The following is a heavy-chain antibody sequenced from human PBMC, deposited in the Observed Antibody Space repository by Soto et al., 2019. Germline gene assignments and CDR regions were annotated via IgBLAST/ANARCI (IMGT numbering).Heavy chain of an antibody. CDR2: IIPILGIA. CDR1: GGTFSSYT. CDR3: ARPDGSGPVGMDV. D-gene: IGHD3-10*01. J-gene: IGHJ6*02. V-gene: IGHV1-69*02. Sequence: QVQLVQSGAEVKKPGSSVKVSCKASGGTFSSYTISWVRQAPGQGLEWMGRIIPILGIANYAQKFQGRVTITADKSTSTAYMELSSLRSEDTAVYYCARPDGSGPVGMDVWGQGTTVTVSS.